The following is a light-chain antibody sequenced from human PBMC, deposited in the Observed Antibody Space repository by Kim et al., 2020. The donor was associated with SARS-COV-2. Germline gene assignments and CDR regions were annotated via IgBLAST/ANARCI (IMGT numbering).Light chain of an antibody. CDR2: CTS. CDR1: SSHIRPGHH. CDR3: QSYDSSLSGFVL. V-gene: IGLV1-40*01. Sequence: VTVSSPVRSSHIRPGHHVHLYQPFPATAPQLLIYCTSNRPSVLPDQFSCPKSSSSSSLAITGLRAEDESDYFCQSYDSSLSGFVLFGGGTKLTVL. J-gene: IGLJ2*01.